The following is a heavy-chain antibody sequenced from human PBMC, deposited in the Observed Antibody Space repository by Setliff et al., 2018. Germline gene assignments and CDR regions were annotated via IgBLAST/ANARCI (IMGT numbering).Heavy chain of an antibody. V-gene: IGHV4-4*02. CDR2: IYHSGST. Sequence: GSLRLSCAASGFTFSNAWMSWVRQAPGKGLEWIGEIYHSGSTNYNPSLKSRVTISVDKSKDQFSLKLSSVTAADAAVYYCARDWGSSGWYFDYWGQGTLVTVSS. D-gene: IGHD6-19*01. CDR1: GFTFSNAW. J-gene: IGHJ4*02. CDR3: ARDWGSSGWYFDY.